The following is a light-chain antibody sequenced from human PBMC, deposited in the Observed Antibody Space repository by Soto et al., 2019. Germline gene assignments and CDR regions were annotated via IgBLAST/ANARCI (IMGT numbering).Light chain of an antibody. J-gene: IGLJ1*01. Sequence: QSVLTQPASVSGSPGQSITISCTGTSSDVGGYNYVSWYQHHPGKAPKRMIHDVSNRPSGVSNRFSGSKSGNMASLTISGLQAEDEADYYCSSYIPNNSTYVFGTGTKVTVL. CDR2: DVS. V-gene: IGLV2-14*03. CDR1: SSDVGGYNY. CDR3: SSYIPNNSTYV.